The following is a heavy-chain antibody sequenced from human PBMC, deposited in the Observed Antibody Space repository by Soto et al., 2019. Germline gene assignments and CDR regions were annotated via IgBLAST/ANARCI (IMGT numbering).Heavy chain of an antibody. Sequence: ASVKVSCKASGYTLSDYFMHWVRQAPGQGLEWMGWISAYNGNTNYAQKLQGRVTMTTDTSTSTAYMELRSLRSDDTAVYYCARDPLTLPHYYYYGMDVWGQGTTVPSP. J-gene: IGHJ6*02. CDR1: GYTLSDYF. CDR2: ISAYNGNT. CDR3: ARDPLTLPHYYYYGMDV. V-gene: IGHV1-18*04.